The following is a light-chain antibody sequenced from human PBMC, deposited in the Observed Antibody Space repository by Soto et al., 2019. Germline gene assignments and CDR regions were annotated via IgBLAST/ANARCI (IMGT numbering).Light chain of an antibody. J-gene: IGKJ5*01. CDR1: QSVSSTY. CDR2: GAS. CDR3: QQYNNWPTIT. Sequence: VLTQAPGTLSLSPGERATLSCKATQSVSSTYLPWYQQKPGQAPRLLIYGASTRATGIPARFSGSGCGTEFTLTISSLQSEDFAVYYCQQYNNWPTITFGQGTRLEI. V-gene: IGKV3-15*01.